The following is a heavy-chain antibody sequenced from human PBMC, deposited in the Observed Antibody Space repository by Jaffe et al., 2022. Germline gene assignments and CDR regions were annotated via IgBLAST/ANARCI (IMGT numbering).Heavy chain of an antibody. V-gene: IGHV3-7*05. CDR3: ARNLARLWFGELLGMVDWYFDL. CDR1: GFTFSSYW. CDR2: IKQDGSEK. J-gene: IGHJ2*01. Sequence: EVQLVESGGGLVQPGGSLRLSCAASGFTFSSYWMSWVRQAPGKGLEWVANIKQDGSEKYYVDSVKGRFTISRDNAKNSLYLQMNSLRAEDTAVYYCARNLARLWFGELLGMVDWYFDLWGRGTLVTVSS. D-gene: IGHD3-10*01.